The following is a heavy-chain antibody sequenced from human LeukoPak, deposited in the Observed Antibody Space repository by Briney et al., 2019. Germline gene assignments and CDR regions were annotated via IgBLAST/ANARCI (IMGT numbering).Heavy chain of an antibody. Sequence: GGSLRLSCAASGFTFSSYEMNWVRQAPGKGLEWVSCISSSGSTIYYADSVKGRFTISRDNAKNSLYLQMNSLRAEDTAVYYCARAGDYDFWSGTYWGQGTLVTVSS. V-gene: IGHV3-48*03. J-gene: IGHJ4*02. D-gene: IGHD3-3*01. CDR1: GFTFSSYE. CDR2: ISSSGSTI. CDR3: ARAGDYDFWSGTY.